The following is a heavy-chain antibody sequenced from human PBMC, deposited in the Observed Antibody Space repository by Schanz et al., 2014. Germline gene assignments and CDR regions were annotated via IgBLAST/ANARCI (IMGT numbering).Heavy chain of an antibody. Sequence: LQLQESGSGLMKPSQTLSLTCAVSGGSISSGGYSWNWIRQSPGKGLEWIGDIYYSGNTYYNPPLRNRVTIPLDRSKNQFSLRLAAVTAADTAVYYCALREKPYGPFAAWGQGALVTVSS. CDR1: GGSISSGGYS. V-gene: IGHV4-30-2*06. D-gene: IGHD3-10*01. CDR2: IYYSGNT. CDR3: ALREKPYGPFAA. J-gene: IGHJ5*01.